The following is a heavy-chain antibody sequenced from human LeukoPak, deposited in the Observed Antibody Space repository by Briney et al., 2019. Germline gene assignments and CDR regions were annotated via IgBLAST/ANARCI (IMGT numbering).Heavy chain of an antibody. Sequence: PSETLSLTCIVSGGSINSGTYYWSWIRQPPGTGLEWIGCIYHSGSSYYNPSLQSRATISPDRSKNQFSLKLTSVTAADTAVYYCARGSVGASFDYWGQGTLVTVSS. CDR2: IYHSGSS. CDR3: ARGSVGASFDY. J-gene: IGHJ4*02. V-gene: IGHV4-30-2*01. CDR1: GGSINSGTYY. D-gene: IGHD1-26*01.